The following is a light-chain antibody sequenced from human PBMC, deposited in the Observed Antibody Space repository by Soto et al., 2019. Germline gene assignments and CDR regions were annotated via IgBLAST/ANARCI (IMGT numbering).Light chain of an antibody. CDR1: QNISIY. J-gene: IGKJ2*03. Sequence: DIQMTQSPSSLSASVGDRVTITCRASQNISIYLNWYQQKVGKAPNLLIYTTSTLQSGVPSRISGSGSGTDFTLTISRLQPEDFATYYCQQSYSTPLSFGQGSKVEIK. CDR3: QQSYSTPLS. CDR2: TTS. V-gene: IGKV1-39*01.